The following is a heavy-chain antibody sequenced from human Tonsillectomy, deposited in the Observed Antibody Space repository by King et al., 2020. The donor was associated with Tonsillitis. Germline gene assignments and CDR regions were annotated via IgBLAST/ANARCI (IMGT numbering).Heavy chain of an antibody. CDR3: ARDAGGYRTYDWDY. CDR1: GYTFTGYV. CDR2: INTNTGNT. J-gene: IGHJ4*02. D-gene: IGHD5-12*01. V-gene: IGHV7-4-1*02. Sequence: QLVQSGSELKKPGASVKVSCKASGYTFTGYVMNWVRQAPGQGLQWMGWINTNTGNTKYAQDFTGRLVFSLDTSVSTAYMEIKNLKADDTAVYYCARDAGGYRTYDWDYWGQGTLVTVSS.